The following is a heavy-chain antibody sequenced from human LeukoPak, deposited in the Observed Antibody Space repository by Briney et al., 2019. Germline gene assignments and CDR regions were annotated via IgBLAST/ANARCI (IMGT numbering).Heavy chain of an antibody. CDR2: IWYNGTTK. V-gene: IGHV3-33*06. CDR1: GFTFSSYG. D-gene: IGHD5-12*01. Sequence: GGSLRLSCAASGFTFSSYGMHWVRQAPGKGLAWVAVIWYNGTTKYYADSVKGRFTISRDNSKNTLSLQMNSLRAEDTAVYYCAKGAGYSAYNYHYYYLDVWGKGTTVTVSS. J-gene: IGHJ6*03. CDR3: AKGAGYSAYNYHYYYLDV.